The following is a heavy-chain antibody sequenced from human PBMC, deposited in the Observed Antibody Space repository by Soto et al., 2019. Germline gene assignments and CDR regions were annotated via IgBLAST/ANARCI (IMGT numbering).Heavy chain of an antibody. CDR1: GFSFNTYV. V-gene: IGHV3-30*18. Sequence: PGGSLRLSCTDSGFSFNTYVMDCVRQAPGKGLEWVARILYDGSKEYYADHVKGRFTISRDNSKNTLYLQMDRLRVEDTAVYFCAKGLALLADHWGQGT. J-gene: IGHJ4*02. D-gene: IGHD2-21*01. CDR3: AKGLALLADH. CDR2: ILYDGSKE.